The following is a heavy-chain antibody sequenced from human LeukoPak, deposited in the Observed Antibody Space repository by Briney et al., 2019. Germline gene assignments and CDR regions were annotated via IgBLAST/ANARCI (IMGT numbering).Heavy chain of an antibody. CDR2: INHSGST. CDR1: GGSFSGYY. Sequence: SETLSLTCAVYGGSFSGYYWSWIRQPPGKGLEWIGEINHSGSTNYNPSLKSRVTISVDTSKNQFSLKLSSVTAADTAVYYCARHVRFGELLWGGFDYWGQGTLVTVSS. J-gene: IGHJ4*02. V-gene: IGHV4-34*01. CDR3: ARHVRFGELLWGGFDY. D-gene: IGHD3-10*01.